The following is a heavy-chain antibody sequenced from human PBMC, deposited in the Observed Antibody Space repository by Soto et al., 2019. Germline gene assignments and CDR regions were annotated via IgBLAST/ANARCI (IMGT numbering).Heavy chain of an antibody. CDR2: IYYSGST. CDR1: GGSISIYY. V-gene: IGHV4-59*01. CDR3: AQIGERSAYSSSWRGSWFDP. Sequence: SETLSLTCTFSGGSISIYYWSWIRQPPGKGLEWIGYIYYSGSTNYNPSLKSRVTISVDTSKNQFSLNLSSVTAADTAVYYCAQIGERSAYSSSWRGSWFDPWGQGTLVTVSS. J-gene: IGHJ5*02. D-gene: IGHD6-13*01.